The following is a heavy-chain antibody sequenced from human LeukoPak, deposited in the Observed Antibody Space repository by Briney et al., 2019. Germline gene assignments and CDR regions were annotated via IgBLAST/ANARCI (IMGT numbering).Heavy chain of an antibody. Sequence: PGGSLRLSCAASGFTFSDYYMSWIRQAPGKGLEWVSYISSSGSTIYYADSVKGRFTLSRDNAKNSLYLQMNSLRAEDTAVYYCARYSELLLCAFDIWGQGTMVTVSS. D-gene: IGHD1-26*01. CDR1: GFTFSDYY. J-gene: IGHJ3*02. V-gene: IGHV3-11*04. CDR3: ARYSELLLCAFDI. CDR2: ISSSGSTI.